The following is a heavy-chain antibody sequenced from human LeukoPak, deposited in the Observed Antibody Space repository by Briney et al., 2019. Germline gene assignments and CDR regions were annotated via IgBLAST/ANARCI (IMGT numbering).Heavy chain of an antibody. CDR2: IKQDGSEK. CDR1: GLTFSSYW. J-gene: IGHJ5*02. Sequence: GGSLRLSCAASGLTFSSYWMNWVRQAPGKGLEWVANIKQDGSEKYYVDSVKGRFTISRDNAKNSLYLQMNSLRAEDTAVYYCAREGGDRYDFWSGYPTYNWFDPWGQGTLVTVSS. V-gene: IGHV3-7*05. CDR3: AREGGDRYDFWSGYPTYNWFDP. D-gene: IGHD3-3*01.